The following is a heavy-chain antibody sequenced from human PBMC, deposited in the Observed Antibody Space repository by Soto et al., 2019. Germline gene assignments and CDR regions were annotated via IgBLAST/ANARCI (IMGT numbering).Heavy chain of an antibody. CDR3: ARGTGGSSAWRPLDR. CDR1: GFTFSSYA. D-gene: IGHD6-19*01. V-gene: IGHV3-23*01. Sequence: GGSLRLSCAASGFTFSSYAMSWVRQAPGKGLEWVSIMGGSGGTTFYADSVKGRSTISRADSNNTVYLQMNSLRDEDTALYYCARGTGGSSAWRPLDRWGQGTLVTVSS. J-gene: IGHJ5*02. CDR2: MGGSGGTT.